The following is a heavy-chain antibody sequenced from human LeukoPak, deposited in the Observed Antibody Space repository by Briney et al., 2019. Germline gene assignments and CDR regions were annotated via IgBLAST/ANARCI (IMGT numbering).Heavy chain of an antibody. D-gene: IGHD2-15*01. V-gene: IGHV4-59*01. CDR3: ARDPGLLGMDV. Sequence: PSETLSLTCTVSGGSISSYYWSWFRQPPGEGLEWIGFIYYRGSTNYNPSLKSRVTISVDTSKNQFSLKLSSVTAADTAVYYCARDPGLLGMDVWGQGTTVTVSS. J-gene: IGHJ6*02. CDR1: GGSISSYY. CDR2: IYYRGST.